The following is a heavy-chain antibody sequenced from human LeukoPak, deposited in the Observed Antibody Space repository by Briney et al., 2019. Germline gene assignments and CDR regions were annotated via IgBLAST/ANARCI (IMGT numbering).Heavy chain of an antibody. Sequence: SETLSLTCAVYGGSFSGYYWSWIRQPPGKGLEWIGEINHSGSTNYNPSLKSRVTISVDTSKNQFSLKLSSVTAADTAVYYCARGYCSGGSCYSFDYWGQGTLVTVSS. CDR3: ARGYCSGGSCYSFDY. CDR2: INHSGST. V-gene: IGHV4-34*01. J-gene: IGHJ4*02. D-gene: IGHD2-15*01. CDR1: GGSFSGYY.